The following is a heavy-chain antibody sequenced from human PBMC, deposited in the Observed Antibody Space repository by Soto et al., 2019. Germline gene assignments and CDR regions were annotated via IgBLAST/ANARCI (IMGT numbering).Heavy chain of an antibody. CDR1: GFTFSSYA. CDR2: ISYDGSNK. CDR3: AKVTWPPYYYDSSGYYDSRDY. Sequence: GGSLRLSCAASGFTFSSYAMHWVRQAPGKGLEWVAVISYDGSNKYYADSVKGRFTISRDNSKNTLYLQMNSLRAEDTAVYYCAKVTWPPYYYDSSGYYDSRDYWGQGTLVTVSS. J-gene: IGHJ4*02. V-gene: IGHV3-30-3*01. D-gene: IGHD3-22*01.